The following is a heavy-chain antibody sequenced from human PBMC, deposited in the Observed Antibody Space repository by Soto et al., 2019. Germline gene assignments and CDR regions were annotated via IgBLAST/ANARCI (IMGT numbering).Heavy chain of an antibody. V-gene: IGHV3-7*04. J-gene: IGHJ4*02. Sequence: EVQLVESGGGLVQPGGSLRLSCAASGFTFSSYWMRWVRQAPGKGLEWVANIKEDGSERYYVDSVKGRFTISRDNAKNSLYLQMNSLRAEDTAVYYCARATGADKEDYWGQGTLVTVSS. CDR1: GFTFSSYW. CDR3: ARATGADKEDY. D-gene: IGHD3-10*01. CDR2: IKEDGSER.